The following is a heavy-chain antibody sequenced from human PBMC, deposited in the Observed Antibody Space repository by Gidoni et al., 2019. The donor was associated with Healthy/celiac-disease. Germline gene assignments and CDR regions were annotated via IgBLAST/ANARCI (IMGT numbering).Heavy chain of an antibody. J-gene: IGHJ5*02. CDR1: GFTFRSYA. D-gene: IGHD6-19*01. V-gene: IGHV3-23*01. CDR2: ISGSGGST. CDR3: AKEGPRSSGVGNWFDP. Sequence: EVQLLESGGGLVQPGGSLRLSCAASGFTFRSYAMSWVRQAPGKGLECVSAISGSGGSTYYADSVKGRFTISRDNSKNTLYLQMNSLRAEDTAVYYCAKEGPRSSGVGNWFDPWGQGTLVTVSS.